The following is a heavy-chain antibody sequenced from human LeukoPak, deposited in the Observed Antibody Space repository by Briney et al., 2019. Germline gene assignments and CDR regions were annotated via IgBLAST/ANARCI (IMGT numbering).Heavy chain of an antibody. D-gene: IGHD2-2*01. J-gene: IGHJ3*02. V-gene: IGHV3-23*01. CDR2: ISGSGGST. Sequence: GGSLRLSCAASGFTFSSYAMSWVRQAPGKGLEWVSAISGSGGSTYYADSVKGRFTISRDNSKNTLYLQMNSLRAEDTAVYYCAKLPNIVVVPSASAFDIWGQGTMVTVSS. CDR3: AKLPNIVVVPSASAFDI. CDR1: GFTFSSYA.